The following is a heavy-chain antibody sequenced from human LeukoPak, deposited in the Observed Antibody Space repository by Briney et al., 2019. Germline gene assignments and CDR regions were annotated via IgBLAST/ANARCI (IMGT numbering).Heavy chain of an antibody. CDR2: IRSKADSDAT. CDR3: ARRNY. J-gene: IGHJ4*02. CDR1: GFTFSASN. Sequence: GGSLRLSCAASGFTFSASNMHWIRQAPGKGLEWVGRIRSKADSDATEYSASLKGRFTIARDDSKNTAYLQMNSLKIDDTATYYCARRNYWGQGTLVTVSS. V-gene: IGHV3-73*01.